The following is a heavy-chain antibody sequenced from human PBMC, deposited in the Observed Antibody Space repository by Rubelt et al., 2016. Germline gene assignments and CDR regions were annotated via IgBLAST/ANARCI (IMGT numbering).Heavy chain of an antibody. CDR3: ARVPGAGVRGVSSQIDY. Sequence: QVQLQQWGAGLLKPPETLSLTCAVYGGSFSGYYWSWIRQPPGKGLEWIGEINHSGSTNYNPSLKSRVTISVHTSKNQFSLKLSSVNAADTAVDYCARVPGAGVRGVSSQIDYWGQGTLVTVSS. CDR2: INHSGST. J-gene: IGHJ4*02. D-gene: IGHD3-10*02. CDR1: GGSFSGYY. V-gene: IGHV4-34*01.